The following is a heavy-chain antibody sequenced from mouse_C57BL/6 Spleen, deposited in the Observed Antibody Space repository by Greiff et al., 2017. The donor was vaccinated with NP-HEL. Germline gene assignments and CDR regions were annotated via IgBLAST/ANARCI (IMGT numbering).Heavy chain of an antibody. CDR1: GYSFTGYF. CDR2: INPYNGDT. D-gene: IGHD1-1*01. J-gene: IGHJ4*01. V-gene: IGHV1-20*01. Sequence: EVQLQQSGPELVKPGDSVKISCKASGYSFTGYFMNWVMQSHGKSLEWIGRINPYNGDTFYNQKFKGKATLTVDKSSSTAHMELRSLTSEDSAVYYCARDYYGSHYYAMDYWGQGTSVTVSS. CDR3: ARDYYGSHYYAMDY.